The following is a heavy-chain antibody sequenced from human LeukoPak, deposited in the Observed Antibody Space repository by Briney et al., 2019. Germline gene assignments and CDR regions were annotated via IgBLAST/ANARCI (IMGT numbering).Heavy chain of an antibody. Sequence: QPGGSLRLSCAASGFTFSSYAMSWVRQAPGKGLEWVSAISGSGGSIYYADSVKGRFTISRDNSKNTLYLQMNSLRAEDTAVYYCAKDKAAAGTTDYWGQGTLVTVSS. CDR1: GFTFSSYA. CDR3: AKDKAAAGTTDY. CDR2: ISGSGGSI. D-gene: IGHD6-13*01. J-gene: IGHJ4*02. V-gene: IGHV3-23*01.